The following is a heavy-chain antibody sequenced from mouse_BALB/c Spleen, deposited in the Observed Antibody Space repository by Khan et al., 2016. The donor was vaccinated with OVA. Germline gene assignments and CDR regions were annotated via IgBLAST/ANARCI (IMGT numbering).Heavy chain of an antibody. CDR2: INPSTGYT. V-gene: IGHV1-7*01. J-gene: IGHJ3*01. CDR3: ARRGVYGIFAY. CDR1: GYTFTTYW. D-gene: IGHD2-1*01. Sequence: QVQLKQSGAELVKPGASVKMSCKASGYTFTTYWMHWGKQRPGQGLDWIGYINPSTGYTEYNQKFKDKATLTADKSSSTAYMQLNSLTSEDSAVYYCARRGVYGIFAYWGQGTLVTVSA.